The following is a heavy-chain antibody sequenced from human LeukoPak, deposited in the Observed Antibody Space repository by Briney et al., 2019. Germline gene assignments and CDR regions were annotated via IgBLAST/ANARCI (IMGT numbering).Heavy chain of an antibody. CDR1: GYTFTSYY. CDR2: INPNSGGT. V-gene: IGHV1-2*02. CDR3: AYGYSAGVHAFDI. J-gene: IGHJ3*02. Sequence: ASVKVSCKASGYTFTSYYMHWVRQAPGQGLEWMGWINPNSGGTNYAQKFQGRVTMTRDTSISTAYMELSRLRSDDTAVYYCAYGYSAGVHAFDIWGQGTMVTVSS. D-gene: IGHD2-15*01.